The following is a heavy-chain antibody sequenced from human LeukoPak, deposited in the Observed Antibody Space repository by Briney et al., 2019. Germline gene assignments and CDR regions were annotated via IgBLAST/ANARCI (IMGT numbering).Heavy chain of an antibody. CDR2: INPNSGGT. Sequence: ASVKVSCKASGYTFTGYYMHWVRQAPGQGLEWMGLINPNSGGTQFAQKFQGRVTMTRDTSISTAYMDLSSLRSDDTAVYYCARVAQGPTYGFFVDYWGQGTLVTVSS. CDR3: ARVAQGPTYGFFVDY. D-gene: IGHD3-10*01. J-gene: IGHJ4*02. V-gene: IGHV1-2*02. CDR1: GYTFTGYY.